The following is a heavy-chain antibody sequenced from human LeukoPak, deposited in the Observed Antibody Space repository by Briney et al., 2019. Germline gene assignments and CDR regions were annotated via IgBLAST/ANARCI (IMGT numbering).Heavy chain of an antibody. D-gene: IGHD2-2*01. J-gene: IGHJ4*02. CDR1: GFTFSSYW. Sequence: GALRLSCAASGFTFSSYWMTWVPQAPGKGLEWVANIKQDGSKKTYVDSVKGRFTISRDNAKNSLYLPMNSLRADDTGVYYCASQPAAADVDYWGQGTLVTVSS. V-gene: IGHV3-7*03. CDR2: IKQDGSKK. CDR3: ASQPAAADVDY.